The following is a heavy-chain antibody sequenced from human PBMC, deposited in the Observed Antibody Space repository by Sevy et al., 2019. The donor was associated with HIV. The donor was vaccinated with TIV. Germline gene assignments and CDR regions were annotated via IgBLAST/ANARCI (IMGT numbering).Heavy chain of an antibody. CDR3: ARVVTIFGRSMDV. D-gene: IGHD3-3*01. Sequence: LRLSCTVAGGSISIANHYWSWIRQHPGKGLEWIGYIYYSGSTYYNPSLKSRVTISVDTSKNQFSLKLSSVTAADTAVYYCARVVTIFGRSMDVWGQGTTVTVSS. CDR1: GGSISIANHY. J-gene: IGHJ6*02. V-gene: IGHV4-31*03. CDR2: IYYSGST.